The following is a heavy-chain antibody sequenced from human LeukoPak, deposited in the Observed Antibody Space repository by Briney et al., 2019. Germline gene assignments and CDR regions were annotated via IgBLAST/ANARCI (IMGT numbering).Heavy chain of an antibody. CDR1: GFTFSSYS. D-gene: IGHD5-18*01. J-gene: IGHJ4*02. CDR2: INHSGST. V-gene: IGHV4-34*01. CDR3: ARVAWIQPWLPDY. Sequence: GSLRLSCVASGFTFSSYSMNWVRQAPGKGLEWIGEINHSGSTNYNPSLKSRVTISVDTSKNQFSLKLSSVTAADTAVYYCARVAWIQPWLPDYWGQGTLVTVSS.